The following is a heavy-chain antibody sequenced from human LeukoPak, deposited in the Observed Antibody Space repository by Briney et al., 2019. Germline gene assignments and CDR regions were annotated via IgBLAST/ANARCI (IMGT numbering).Heavy chain of an antibody. V-gene: IGHV4-34*01. CDR2: IGHNGTT. CDR1: GGSFNDYN. CDR3: ARGVSFIYSEERRIAALLDAFDI. Sequence: PSETLSLTCAVYGGSFNDYNWTWIHQPPGKGLEWIGEIGHNGTTNYNPSLKGRVTISVDTSKNQLSLSLTSVTAADTAVYYCARGVSFIYSEERRIAALLDAFDIWGQGTMVTVSS. D-gene: IGHD6-13*01. J-gene: IGHJ3*02.